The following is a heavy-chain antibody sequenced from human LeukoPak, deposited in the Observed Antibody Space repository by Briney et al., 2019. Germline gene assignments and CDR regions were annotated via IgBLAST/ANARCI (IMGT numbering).Heavy chain of an antibody. CDR1: GGSISSGGYY. V-gene: IGHV4-31*03. Sequence: SETLSLTCTVSGGSISSGGYYWSWIRQHPGKGLEWIGYTYYSGSTYYNPSLKSRVTISVDTSKNQFSLKLSSVTAADTAVYYCARVVVVPAAILRALDIWGQGTMVTVSS. D-gene: IGHD2-2*02. CDR2: TYYSGST. J-gene: IGHJ3*02. CDR3: ARVVVVPAAILRALDI.